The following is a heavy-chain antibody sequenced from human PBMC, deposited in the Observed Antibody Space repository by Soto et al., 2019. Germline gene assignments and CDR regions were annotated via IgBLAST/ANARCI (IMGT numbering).Heavy chain of an antibody. V-gene: IGHV1-3*01. D-gene: IGHD2-2*02. CDR2: INAGNGNT. CDR3: ARDAREDIVVVPAAIWGEYYYYMDV. J-gene: IGHJ6*03. CDR1: GYTFTSYA. Sequence: ASVKVSCKASGYTFTSYAMHWVRQAPGQRLEWMGWINAGNGNTKYSQKFQGRVTITRDTSASTAYMELSSLRSEDTAVYYCARDAREDIVVVPAAIWGEYYYYMDVWGKGTTVTVSS.